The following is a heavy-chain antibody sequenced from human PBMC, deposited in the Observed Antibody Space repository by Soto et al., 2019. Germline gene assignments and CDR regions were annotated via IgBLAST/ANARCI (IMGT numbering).Heavy chain of an antibody. Sequence: GGSLRLSCVASGFSFSGYSMTWMRQAPGGGLDFVAFISNTAITDYYADSVKGRFTISRDNARNSVYLQMDSLRAEDAAVYYCARDLHQMRPHKHYYHYLDVWAKGTTVSV. CDR2: ISNTAITD. CDR1: GFSFSGYS. D-gene: IGHD2-2*01. V-gene: IGHV3-11*01. J-gene: IGHJ6*03. CDR3: ARDLHQMRPHKHYYHYLDV.